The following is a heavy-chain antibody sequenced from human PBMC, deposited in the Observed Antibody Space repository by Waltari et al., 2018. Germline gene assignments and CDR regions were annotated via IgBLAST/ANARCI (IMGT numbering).Heavy chain of an antibody. V-gene: IGHV1-69*05. CDR3: ARVNSGFYDSSGYAPFDY. Sequence: QVQLVQSGAEVKKLGSLVKVSCKASGGTFSSFALSWLRPAPGQGLEWMGGIIPIFGTANYAQKFQGRVTITTDESTSTAYMELSSLRSEDTAVYYCARVNSGFYDSSGYAPFDYWGQGTLVTVSS. D-gene: IGHD3-22*01. CDR2: IIPIFGTA. J-gene: IGHJ4*02. CDR1: GGTFSSFA.